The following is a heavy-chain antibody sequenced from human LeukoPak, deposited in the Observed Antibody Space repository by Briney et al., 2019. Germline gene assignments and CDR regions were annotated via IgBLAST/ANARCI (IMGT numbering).Heavy chain of an antibody. Sequence: PSETLSLTCTVSGGSISSSSYYWGWIRQPPGKGLEWIGSIYYSGSTYYNPFLKSRVTISVDTSKNQFSLKLSSVTAADTAVYYCARGSGYYYGSGIRSGWFDPWGQGTLVTVSS. CDR3: ARGSGYYYGSGIRSGWFDP. D-gene: IGHD3-10*01. CDR2: IYYSGST. J-gene: IGHJ5*02. V-gene: IGHV4-39*07. CDR1: GGSISSSSYY.